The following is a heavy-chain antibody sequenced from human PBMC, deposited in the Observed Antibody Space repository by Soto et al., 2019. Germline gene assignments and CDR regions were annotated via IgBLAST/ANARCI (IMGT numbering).Heavy chain of an antibody. V-gene: IGHV5-10-1*01. CDR1: GYGFTSYW. CDR3: ARRLGGVYGGNFLFDAFDI. Sequence: ESLTISGKGSGYGFTSYWISLARQMPGKGLEWMGRIDPSDSYTNYSPSFQGHVTISADKSISTAYLQWSSLKASDTAMYYCARRLGGVYGGNFLFDAFDIWGQGTMVTVSS. CDR2: IDPSDSYT. J-gene: IGHJ3*02. D-gene: IGHD2-8*02.